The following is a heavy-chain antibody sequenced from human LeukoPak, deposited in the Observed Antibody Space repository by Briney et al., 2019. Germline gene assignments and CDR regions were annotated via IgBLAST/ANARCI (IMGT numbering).Heavy chain of an antibody. Sequence: GGSLRLSCAASGFTLSDYYMSGFRQAPGKGLEWVSYSSSSGSTIYYADSVKGRFAISRDNAKNSLHLQMNSLRAEDTAVYYCARRRDFIDYWGQGTLVTVSS. J-gene: IGHJ4*02. V-gene: IGHV3-11*01. D-gene: IGHD3/OR15-3a*01. CDR3: ARRRDFIDY. CDR2: SSSSGSTI. CDR1: GFTLSDYY.